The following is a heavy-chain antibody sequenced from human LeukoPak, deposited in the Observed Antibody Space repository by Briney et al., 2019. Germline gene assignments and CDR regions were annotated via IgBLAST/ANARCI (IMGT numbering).Heavy chain of an antibody. CDR2: ISAYNGNT. CDR3: ARDSASHHGSVFPLDY. D-gene: IGHD3-10*01. V-gene: IGHV1-18*01. J-gene: IGHJ4*02. CDR1: GYTFTSYG. Sequence: ASVKVSCKASGYTFTSYGISWVRQAPGQGLEWMGWISAYNGNTNYAQELQGRVTMTTDTSTSTAYMELRSLRSDDTAVYYCARDSASHHGSVFPLDYWGQGTLVTVSS.